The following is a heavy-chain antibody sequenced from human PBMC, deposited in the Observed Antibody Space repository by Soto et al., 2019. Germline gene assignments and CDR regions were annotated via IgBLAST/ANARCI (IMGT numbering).Heavy chain of an antibody. CDR3: ARDRRDGYNLYYFDY. Sequence: GGSLRLSCAASGFTFSSYAMHWVRQAPGKGLEWVAVISYDGSNKYYADSVKGRFTTSRDNSKNTLYLQMNSLRAEDTAVYYCARDRRDGYNLYYFDYWGQGTLVTVSS. CDR2: ISYDGSNK. J-gene: IGHJ4*02. D-gene: IGHD5-12*01. V-gene: IGHV3-30-3*01. CDR1: GFTFSSYA.